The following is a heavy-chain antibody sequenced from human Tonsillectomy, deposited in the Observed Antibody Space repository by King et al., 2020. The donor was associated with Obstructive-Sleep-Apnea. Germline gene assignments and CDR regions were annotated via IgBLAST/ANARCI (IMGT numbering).Heavy chain of an antibody. J-gene: IGHJ4*02. CDR2: IKPDGSQQ. V-gene: IGHV3-7*03. Sequence: VQLVESGGGLVQPGGSLRLSCAASGFTFSNNWMSWVRQAPGMGLEWVANIKPDGSQQYYAESVKGRFTVSRDNAKSSLYLQMNSLRAEDTAVFYCARIPYSSTLFDYWGQGALVTVSS. CDR3: ARIPYSSTLFDY. CDR1: GFTFSNNW. D-gene: IGHD6-13*01.